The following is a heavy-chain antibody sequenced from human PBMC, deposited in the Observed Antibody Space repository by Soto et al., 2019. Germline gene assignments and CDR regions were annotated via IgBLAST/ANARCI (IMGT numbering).Heavy chain of an antibody. J-gene: IGHJ4*02. D-gene: IGHD6-19*01. CDR3: ARDHSSGWTTMRPFDY. Sequence: ASVKVSCKASVYTFTGYYMHWVRQAPGQGLEWMGWINPNSGGTNYAQKFQGWVTMTRDTSISTAYMELSRLRSDDTAVYYCARDHSSGWTTMRPFDYWGQGTLVTVSS. CDR2: INPNSGGT. V-gene: IGHV1-2*04. CDR1: VYTFTGYY.